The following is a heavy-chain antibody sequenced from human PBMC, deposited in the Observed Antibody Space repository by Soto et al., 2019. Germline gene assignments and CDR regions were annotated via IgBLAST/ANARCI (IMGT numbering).Heavy chain of an antibody. J-gene: IGHJ5*02. CDR1: GFTFSSYG. CDR2: ISYDGSNK. Sequence: GGSLRLSCAASGFTFSSYGMHWVRQAPGKGLEWVAVISYDGSNKYYADSVKGRFTISRDNSKNTLYLQMNSLRAEDTAVYYCAKAYYYGSGSYPVGPWGQGTLVTVSS. CDR3: AKAYYYGSGSYPVGP. V-gene: IGHV3-30*18. D-gene: IGHD3-10*01.